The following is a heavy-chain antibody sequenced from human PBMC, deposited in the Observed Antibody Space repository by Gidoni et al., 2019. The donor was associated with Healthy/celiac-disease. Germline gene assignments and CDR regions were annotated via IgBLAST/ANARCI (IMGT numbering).Heavy chain of an antibody. CDR2: ISAYNGNT. CDR3: ARGLRIMITFGGVIAPSTFDY. V-gene: IGHV1-18*01. Sequence: QVQLVQSGAEVKKPGASVKVSCKASGYTFTSSGISWVRQAPGQGLEWMGWISAYNGNTNYAQKLQGRVTMTTDTSTSTAYMELRSLRSDDTAVYYCARGLRIMITFGGVIAPSTFDYWGQGTLVTVSS. D-gene: IGHD3-16*02. J-gene: IGHJ4*02. CDR1: GYTFTSSG.